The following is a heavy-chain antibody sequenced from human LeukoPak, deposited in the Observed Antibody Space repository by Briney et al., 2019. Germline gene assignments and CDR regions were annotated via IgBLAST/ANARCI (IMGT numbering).Heavy chain of an antibody. V-gene: IGHV3-73*01. Sequence: QPGGSLRLSCAASGFTFSGSAMRWVRQASGKGLEWVGRIRSKANSYATAYAASVKGRFTISRDDSKNTAYLQMNSLKTEDTAVYYCTRQKADSSSIFRNWFDPWGQGTLVTVSS. D-gene: IGHD6-6*01. CDR2: IRSKANSYAT. J-gene: IGHJ5*02. CDR1: GFTFSGSA. CDR3: TRQKADSSSIFRNWFDP.